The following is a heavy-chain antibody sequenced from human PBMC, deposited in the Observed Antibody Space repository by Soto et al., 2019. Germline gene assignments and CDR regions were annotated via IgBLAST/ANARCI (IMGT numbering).Heavy chain of an antibody. V-gene: IGHV3-33*01. CDR2: IWYDGSNK. D-gene: IGHD5-12*01. CDR1: GFTFSSYG. CDR3: ARDRGGYGTYYFDY. J-gene: IGHJ4*02. Sequence: QVQLVESGGGVVQPGRSLRLSCAASGFTFSSYGMHWVRQAPGKGLEWVAVIWYDGSNKYYADSVKGRFTISRDNSKNTLYLQMNSLRVEDTAVYYCARDRGGYGTYYFDYWGQGTLVTVSS.